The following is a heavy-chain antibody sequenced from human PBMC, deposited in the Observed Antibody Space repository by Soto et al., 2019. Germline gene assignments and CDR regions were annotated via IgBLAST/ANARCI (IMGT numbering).Heavy chain of an antibody. CDR1: GFTFSSYW. V-gene: IGHV3-74*01. CDR3: ARGAYVTGTTGDAFDI. J-gene: IGHJ3*02. Sequence: GGSLRLSCAASGFTFSSYWMHWVRQAPGKGLVWVSRINSDGSSTSYADSVKGRFTISRDNAKNTLYLQMNSLRAEDTAVYYCARGAYVTGTTGDAFDIWGQGTMVTVSS. CDR2: INSDGSST. D-gene: IGHD1-7*01.